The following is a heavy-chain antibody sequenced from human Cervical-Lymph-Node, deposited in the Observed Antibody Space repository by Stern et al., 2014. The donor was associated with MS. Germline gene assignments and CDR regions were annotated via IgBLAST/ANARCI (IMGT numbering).Heavy chain of an antibody. CDR2: DYPSGSA. D-gene: IGHD2-2*01. Sequence: VQLQESGPGLVKPSGTLSLTCAVSGGSISSDNWWSWVRQPPGKGLEWIGEDYPSGSANYNPSLKSRVTMSVDKSKNQFSLRLTSVTAADTAVYYCARDFEFQLQCDWGQGALVTVSS. CDR1: GGSISSDNW. V-gene: IGHV4-4*02. J-gene: IGHJ4*02. CDR3: ARDFEFQLQCD.